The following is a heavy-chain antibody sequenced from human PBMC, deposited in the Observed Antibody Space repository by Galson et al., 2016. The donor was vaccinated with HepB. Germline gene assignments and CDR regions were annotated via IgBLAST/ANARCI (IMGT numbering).Heavy chain of an antibody. CDR1: GFTFSSYA. V-gene: IGHV3-23*01. J-gene: IGHJ6*02. CDR2: ISSSGGST. Sequence: SLRLSCAASGFTFSSYAMSWVRQAPGKGLEWVSAISSSGGSTYYADSVKGRFTISRANSKNTLYLQMNSLRAGDTAVYYCAGASGSTYYYYGMDVWGQGTTVTVSS. CDR3: AGASGSTYYYYGMDV. D-gene: IGHD1-26*01.